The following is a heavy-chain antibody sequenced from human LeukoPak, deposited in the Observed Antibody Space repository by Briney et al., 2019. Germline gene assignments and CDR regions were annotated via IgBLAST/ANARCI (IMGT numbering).Heavy chain of an antibody. D-gene: IGHD7-27*01. J-gene: IGHJ4*02. CDR2: IYYSGST. Sequence: SETLTLTCTVSGGSISSSSYYWGWIRQPPGKGLEWIGSIYYSGSTNYNPSLKSRVTMLVDTSKNQFSLKLRSVTAADTAVYYCARNRNSADWGYYFDYWGQGTLVTVSS. V-gene: IGHV4-39*07. CDR3: ARNRNSADWGYYFDY. CDR1: GGSISSSSYY.